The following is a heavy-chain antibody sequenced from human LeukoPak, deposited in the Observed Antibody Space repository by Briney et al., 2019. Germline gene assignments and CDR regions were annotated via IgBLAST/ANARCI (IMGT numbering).Heavy chain of an antibody. CDR2: ISASGGST. D-gene: IGHD3-10*01. J-gene: IGHJ3*02. CDR3: AKFGLAGSGRFHGASDM. V-gene: IGHV3-23*01. CDR1: GFAFSSCV. Sequence: GGSLRLSCAASGFAFSSCVMTWVRQAPGKGLEWVSAISASGGSTYYADSVKGRSTISRDNSKNTLYLVMNSLRVDDTAVYYCAKFGLAGSGRFHGASDMWGRGTIVTVSS.